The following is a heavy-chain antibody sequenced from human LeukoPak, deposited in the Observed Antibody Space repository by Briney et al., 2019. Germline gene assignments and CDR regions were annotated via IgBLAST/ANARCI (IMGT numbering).Heavy chain of an antibody. CDR1: GFTLSTYS. V-gene: IGHV3-21*01. J-gene: IGHJ4*02. D-gene: IGHD6-19*01. CDR2: ITPSSTDI. Sequence: GGSLRLSCAASGFTLSTYSMDWVRQAPGKGLRGVSTITPSSTDIYYGDSVKGRFTLSRDDAKNLVYLQMNSLRAEDTAVYFCARDAAGWSRDYWGQGTLVTVSS. CDR3: ARDAAGWSRDY.